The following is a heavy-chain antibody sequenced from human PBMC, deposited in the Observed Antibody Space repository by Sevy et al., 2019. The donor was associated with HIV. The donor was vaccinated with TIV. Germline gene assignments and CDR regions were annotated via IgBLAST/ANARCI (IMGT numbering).Heavy chain of an antibody. Sequence: GGSLRLSCAASGFTFSSYWMSWVRQAPGKGLEWVAVISNDGGNQYYADSVKGRFTISRDNSKNTVYLQMNSLRAEDTAVYYCAKDVSDGYNYFLDFWGQGALVTVSS. D-gene: IGHD5-12*01. CDR2: ISNDGGNQ. CDR3: AKDVSDGYNYFLDF. V-gene: IGHV3-30*18. J-gene: IGHJ4*02. CDR1: GFTFSSYW.